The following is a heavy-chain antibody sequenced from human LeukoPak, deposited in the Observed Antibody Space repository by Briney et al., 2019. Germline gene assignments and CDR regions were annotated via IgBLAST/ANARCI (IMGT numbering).Heavy chain of an antibody. CDR1: GFPFISYA. V-gene: IGHV3-64*01. D-gene: IGHD6-19*01. J-gene: IGHJ4*02. Sequence: GGSLRLSCAGSGFPFISYALYWVRQAPGKGLEFVSAISSDGGGTFYANSVKGRFTISRDNSKNTLSLQMGSLRTEDMDAYYCAKAPSKAVVGIDFWGQGTLVTVSS. CDR3: AKAPSKAVVGIDF. CDR2: ISSDGGGT.